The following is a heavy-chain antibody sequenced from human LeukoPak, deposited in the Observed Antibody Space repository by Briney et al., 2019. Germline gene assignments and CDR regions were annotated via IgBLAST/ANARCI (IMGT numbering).Heavy chain of an antibody. CDR3: ARSRSGYYMDV. D-gene: IGHD3-10*01. J-gene: IGHJ6*03. V-gene: IGHV3-48*01. Sequence: GGALRLSCAASGFTLSSYSMNWVRQAPGKGLKWVSHITSGGSTISYADSVKGRFTISRDIAKNSLYLQMNSLRAEDTAVYYCARSRSGYYMDVWGKGTTVTVSS. CDR2: ITSGGSTI. CDR1: GFTLSSYS.